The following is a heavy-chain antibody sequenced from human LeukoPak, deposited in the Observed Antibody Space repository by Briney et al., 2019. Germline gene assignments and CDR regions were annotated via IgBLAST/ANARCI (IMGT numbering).Heavy chain of an antibody. CDR2: IKSDGSTT. Sequence: GGSLRLSCAASGFTFSSYWMHWVCHAPGKGLVWVSRIKSDGSTTTYADSVKGRFTISRDNSKNMLYLEMNSLSTEDTAVYYCAKVRYCSGVNCYPDDNWGQGTLVTVS. V-gene: IGHV3-74*01. J-gene: IGHJ4*02. CDR1: GFTFSSYW. D-gene: IGHD2-15*01. CDR3: AKVRYCSGVNCYPDDN.